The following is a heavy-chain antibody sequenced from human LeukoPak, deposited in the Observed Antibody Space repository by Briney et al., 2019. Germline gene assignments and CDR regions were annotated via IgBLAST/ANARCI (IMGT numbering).Heavy chain of an antibody. D-gene: IGHD4-11*01. V-gene: IGHV3-33*06. J-gene: IGHJ1*01. Sequence: GGSLRLSCAASGFTFSHYGMHWVRQSPGAGLEWVAVIWSDGSDKYYAKSVKGRFTISRDNSKNSLFLQMNSLRAEDTAVYYCAKDAQRGFDYSNSLQNWGQGILVTVSS. CDR1: GFTFSHYG. CDR2: IWSDGSDK. CDR3: AKDAQRGFDYSNSLQN.